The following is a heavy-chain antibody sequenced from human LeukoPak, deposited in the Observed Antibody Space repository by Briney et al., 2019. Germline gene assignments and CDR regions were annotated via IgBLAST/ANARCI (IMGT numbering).Heavy chain of an antibody. D-gene: IGHD3-10*01. V-gene: IGHV4-4*07. CDR1: GGPISSYY. J-gene: IGHJ5*02. CDR3: ARDSGNLNWFDP. Sequence: SETLSLTCTVSGGPISSYYWSWVRQPAGKGLEWIGRIYTSGSTNYNPSLKSRVTMSVDTSKNQFSMKLSSVTAADTAVYYCARDSGNLNWFDPWGQGTLVTVSS. CDR2: IYTSGST.